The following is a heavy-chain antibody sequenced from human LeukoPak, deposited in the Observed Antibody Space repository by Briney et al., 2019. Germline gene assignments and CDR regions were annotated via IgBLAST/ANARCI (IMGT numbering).Heavy chain of an antibody. CDR3: AKGDSSGYYYSYFDY. J-gene: IGHJ4*02. V-gene: IGHV3-23*01. CDR2: ISGSGGGT. D-gene: IGHD3-22*01. Sequence: GGSLRLSCAASGLTFSSYAMSWVRQAPGKGLEWVSVISGSGGGTYYADSAKGRFTISRDNSENTLSLQMNSLRAEDTAVYYCAKGDSSGYYYSYFDYWGQGALVTVSS. CDR1: GLTFSSYA.